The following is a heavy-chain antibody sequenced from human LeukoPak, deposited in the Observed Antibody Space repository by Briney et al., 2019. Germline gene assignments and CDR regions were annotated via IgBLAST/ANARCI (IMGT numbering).Heavy chain of an antibody. CDR3: AREGGKYDSSGYYQAYDAFDI. Sequence: GGSLRLSCAVSGFTFSNYWMSWVRQAPGKGLGWVANINQDGSEKYYVDSVKGRFTISRDNAKKSLYLQMNSLRAGDTAVYYCAREGGKYDSSGYYQAYDAFDIWGQGTMVTVSS. D-gene: IGHD3-22*01. CDR1: GFTFSNYW. CDR2: INQDGSEK. J-gene: IGHJ3*02. V-gene: IGHV3-7*05.